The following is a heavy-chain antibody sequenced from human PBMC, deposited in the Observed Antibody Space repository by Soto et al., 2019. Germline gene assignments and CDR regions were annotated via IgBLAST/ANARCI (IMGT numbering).Heavy chain of an antibody. CDR2: INSDGSST. J-gene: IGHJ3*02. CDR1: GFTFSSYW. V-gene: IGHV3-74*01. Sequence: GGSLRLSCAASGFTFSSYWMHWVRQAPGKGLVWVSRINSDGSSTSYADSVKGRFTISRDNAKNTLYLQMNSLRAEDTAVYYCARTESDLAYCGGDCYPWDAFDIWGQGTMVTVSS. CDR3: ARTESDLAYCGGDCYPWDAFDI. D-gene: IGHD2-21*02.